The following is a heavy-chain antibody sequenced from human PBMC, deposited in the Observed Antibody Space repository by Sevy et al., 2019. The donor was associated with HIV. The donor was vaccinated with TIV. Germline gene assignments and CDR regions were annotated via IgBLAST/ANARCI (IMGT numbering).Heavy chain of an antibody. J-gene: IGHJ4*02. CDR1: GFSFTNAW. CDR3: TTAGVYYYGSGIDY. D-gene: IGHD3-10*01. Sequence: GGSLRLSCAASGFSFTNAWMNWVRQAPGKGLEWVGRIKSKTDGGTTDYAEPVTDRFTISTDDSTNTLYLQMNSLKTEDTAVYFCTTAGVYYYGSGIDYWGQGTLVTVSS. CDR2: IKSKTDGGTT. V-gene: IGHV3-15*07.